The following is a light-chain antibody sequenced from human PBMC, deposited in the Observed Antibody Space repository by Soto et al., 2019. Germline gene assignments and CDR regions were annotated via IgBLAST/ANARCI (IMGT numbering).Light chain of an antibody. V-gene: IGLV2-14*03. Sequence: QSALTQPASVSGSPGQSIAISCTGDRTEVADSYDYVSWYQQHPGQAPQLIIYDVSNRPSGVSDRFSGFKSGNTASLTISGLQAEDEAEYYCTSYTSSNTRQIVFGTGTKVTVL. CDR1: RTEVADSYDY. CDR3: TSYTSSNTRQIV. J-gene: IGLJ1*01. CDR2: DVS.